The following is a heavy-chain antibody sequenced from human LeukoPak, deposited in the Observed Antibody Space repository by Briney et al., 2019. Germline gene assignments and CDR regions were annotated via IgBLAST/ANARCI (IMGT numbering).Heavy chain of an antibody. J-gene: IGHJ4*02. CDR3: AKESRTIAVAGADY. V-gene: IGHV3-23*01. CDR1: GFTFSSYA. Sequence: PGGSLRLSCAASGFTFSSYAMSWVRQAPGKGLEWVTAISGGGGTTYYEDSVKGRFTISRDNSKNMLYLQMNSLRAEDTAVYYCAKESRTIAVAGADYWGQGTLVTVSS. CDR2: ISGGGGTT. D-gene: IGHD6-19*01.